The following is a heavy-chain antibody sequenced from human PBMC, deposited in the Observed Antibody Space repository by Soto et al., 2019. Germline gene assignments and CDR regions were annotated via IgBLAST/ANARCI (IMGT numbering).Heavy chain of an antibody. Sequence: LRLSCSASGFTFSSYAMHWVRQAPGKVLEYVSAISSNGGSTYYADSVKGRFTISRDNSKNTLYLQMSSLRAEDTAVYYCVKDSYYDSSGYYSYYYYGMDVWGQGTTVTVS. CDR1: GFTFSSYA. CDR2: ISSNGGST. J-gene: IGHJ6*02. CDR3: VKDSYYDSSGYYSYYYYGMDV. V-gene: IGHV3-64D*06. D-gene: IGHD3-22*01.